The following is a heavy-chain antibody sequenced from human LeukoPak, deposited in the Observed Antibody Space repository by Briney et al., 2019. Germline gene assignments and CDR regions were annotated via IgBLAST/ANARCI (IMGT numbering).Heavy chain of an antibody. CDR3: AREDVVLVDAVRYYYYGMDV. D-gene: IGHD2-8*01. CDR2: INPSGGST. V-gene: IGHV1-46*01. J-gene: IGHJ6*02. Sequence: GASVKVSCKASGYYFISYYMHWVRQAPGQGLEWMGIINPSGGSTSYAQKFQDRVTMTRDTSTSTVYMELSSLKSEDTAVYYCAREDVVLVDAVRYYYYGMDVWGQGTTVTVSS. CDR1: GYYFISYY.